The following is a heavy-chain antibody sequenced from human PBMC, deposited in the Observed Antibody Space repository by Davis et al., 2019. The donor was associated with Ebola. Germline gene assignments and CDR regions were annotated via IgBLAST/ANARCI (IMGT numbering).Heavy chain of an antibody. Sequence: GGSLRLSCAASGFTFSSYSMNWVRQAPGKGLEWVSSISSSSSYIYYADSVKGRFTISRDNAKNSLYLQMNSLRAEDTAVYYCARDLGRQYNVVVKSYYYYGMDVWGQGTTVTVSS. V-gene: IGHV3-21*01. CDR1: GFTFSSYS. J-gene: IGHJ6*02. CDR2: ISSSSSYI. CDR3: ARDLGRQYNVVVKSYYYYGMDV. D-gene: IGHD2-21*01.